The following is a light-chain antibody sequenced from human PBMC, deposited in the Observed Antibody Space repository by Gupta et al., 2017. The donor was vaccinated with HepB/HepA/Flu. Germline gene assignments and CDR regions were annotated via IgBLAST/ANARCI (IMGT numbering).Light chain of an antibody. Sequence: SSELTQDPAMCVAWSRTVRITRRGDSLRSYYASLYQQKPGPAAVPVIYGKNNRPSGIPDRFSGCSSGNTAWLTITGAHAEDEADYYCSTRDSSRHHLVFDGGSKLSVV. V-gene: IGLV3-19*01. CDR3: STRDSSRHHLV. CDR1: SLRSYY. CDR2: GKN. J-gene: IGLJ3*02.